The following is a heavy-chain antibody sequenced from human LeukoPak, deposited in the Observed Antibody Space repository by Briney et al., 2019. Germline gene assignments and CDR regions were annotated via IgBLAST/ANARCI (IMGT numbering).Heavy chain of an antibody. V-gene: IGHV3-74*01. Sequence: GGSLRLSCAASGFTFSSYLMHWVRQAPGKGLVWVSRINSDGSSTSYADSVKGRFTISRDNAKNTLYLQMNSLRAEDTAVYYCAVLARGLKNFDYWGQGTLVTVSS. CDR1: GFTFSSYL. CDR3: AVLARGLKNFDY. CDR2: INSDGSST. J-gene: IGHJ4*02.